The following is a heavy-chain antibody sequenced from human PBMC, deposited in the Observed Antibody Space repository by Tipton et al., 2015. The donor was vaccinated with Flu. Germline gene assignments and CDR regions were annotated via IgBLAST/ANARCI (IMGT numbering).Heavy chain of an antibody. D-gene: IGHD3-22*01. CDR1: GVTFTNYW. J-gene: IGHJ6*02. V-gene: IGHV3-7*01. Sequence: SLRLSCAVSGVTFTNYWMSWVRQAPGMGPEWVANTDGDGGGRYYADSVQGRFTISRDNSKNTLYLQMNSLRAEDTAVYYCARDLGDSSGYYYRYYYYYGMDVWGQGTTVTVSS. CDR3: ARDLGDSSGYYYRYYYYYGMDV. CDR2: TDGDGGGR.